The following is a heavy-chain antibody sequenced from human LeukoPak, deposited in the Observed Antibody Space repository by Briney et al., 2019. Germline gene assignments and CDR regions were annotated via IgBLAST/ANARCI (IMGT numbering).Heavy chain of an antibody. D-gene: IGHD1-1*01. CDR1: GFSFSSHA. CDR2: ICASGRCT. CDR3: AKYINVPGTQLLGDY. J-gene: IGHJ4*02. V-gene: IGHV3-23*01. Sequence: GGSLRLSCAASGFSFSSHAMHWVRQAPGKGLEWVSGICASGRCTFYAAPVRGRFTVSRDNFKNSLYLQMNNLRAEDTAVYYCAKYINVPGTQLLGDYWGQGALVTVSS.